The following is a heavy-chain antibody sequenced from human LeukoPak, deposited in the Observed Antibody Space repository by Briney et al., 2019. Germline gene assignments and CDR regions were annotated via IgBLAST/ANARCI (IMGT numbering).Heavy chain of an antibody. J-gene: IGHJ4*02. CDR1: GFTFSSYA. Sequence: GGSLRLSCAASGFTFSSYAMSWFRQAPGKGLEWVSAISGSGGSTYYADSVTGRFTISRDNSKNTLYLQMNSLRAEDTAVYYCAKTLDSSSWYNLWGQGTLVTVSS. V-gene: IGHV3-23*01. CDR3: AKTLDSSSWYNL. CDR2: ISGSGGST. D-gene: IGHD6-13*01.